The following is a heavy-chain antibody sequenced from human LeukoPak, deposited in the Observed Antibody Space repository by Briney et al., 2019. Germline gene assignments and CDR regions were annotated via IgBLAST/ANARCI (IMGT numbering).Heavy chain of an antibody. CDR2: ISSSGSTI. D-gene: IGHD6-13*01. CDR3: ARDQGIADYGMDV. Sequence: GGSLRLSCAASGFTFSDYWMHWVRQAPGKGLEWVSYISSSGSTIYYADSVKGRFTISRDNAKNSLYLQMNSLRAEDTAVYYCARDQGIADYGMDVWGQGTTVTVSS. J-gene: IGHJ6*02. CDR1: GFTFSDYW. V-gene: IGHV3-11*01.